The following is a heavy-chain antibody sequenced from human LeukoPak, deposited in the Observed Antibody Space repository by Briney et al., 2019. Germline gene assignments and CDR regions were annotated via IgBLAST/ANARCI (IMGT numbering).Heavy chain of an antibody. CDR1: GGSISSYY. Sequence: SETLSLTCTVSGGSISSYYWSWLRQPPGKGLEWIGYIYYSGSTNYNPSLKSRVTISVDTSKNQFSLKLSSVTAADTAVYYCARHERPSGYSGGFDYWGQGTLVTVSS. J-gene: IGHJ4*02. V-gene: IGHV4-59*08. CDR3: ARHERPSGYSGGFDY. D-gene: IGHD5-12*01. CDR2: IYYSGST.